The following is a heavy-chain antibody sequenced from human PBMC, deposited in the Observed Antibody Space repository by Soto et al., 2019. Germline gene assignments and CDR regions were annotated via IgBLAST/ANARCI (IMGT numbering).Heavy chain of an antibody. CDR2: INHSGIT. J-gene: IGHJ6*01. V-gene: IGHV4-34*01. CDR1: VGSFSDYC. CDR3: ARGRLEWLLLGYGVDV. Sequence: SEALSVTCAISVGSFSDYCGTWIRQSPGKGLEWIGGINHSGITYYNPSLKSRVSISVDTSKNQFSLELRSVTAADTAMYYCARGRLEWLLLGYGVDVWGQGTTVTVSS. D-gene: IGHD3-3*01.